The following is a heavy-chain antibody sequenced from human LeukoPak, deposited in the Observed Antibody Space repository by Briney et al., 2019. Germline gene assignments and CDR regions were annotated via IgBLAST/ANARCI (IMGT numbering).Heavy chain of an antibody. D-gene: IGHD3-3*01. CDR1: GGTFSSYA. Sequence: SVKVSCKASGGTFSSYAISWVRQAPGQGLEWMGGIIPIFGTANYAQKFQGRVTITADESTSTAYMELSSLRSEDTAVYYCAYDFWSGYYPGVDYWGQGTLVTVSS. CDR3: AYDFWSGYYPGVDY. CDR2: IIPIFGTA. V-gene: IGHV1-69*13. J-gene: IGHJ4*02.